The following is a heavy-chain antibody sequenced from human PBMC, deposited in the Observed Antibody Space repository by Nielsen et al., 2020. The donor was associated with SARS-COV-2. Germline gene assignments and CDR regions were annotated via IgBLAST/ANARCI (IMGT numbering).Heavy chain of an antibody. Sequence: SETLSLTCTVSGGSISSGDYYWSWIRQPPGKGLEWIGYIYYSGSTYNNPSLKSRVTISVDTSKNQFSLKLSSVTAADTALYYCARGGTIFGVVNSGMDVWGQGTMVTVSS. D-gene: IGHD3-3*01. J-gene: IGHJ6*02. V-gene: IGHV4-30-4*01. CDR1: GGSISSGDYY. CDR3: ARGGTIFGVVNSGMDV. CDR2: IYYSGST.